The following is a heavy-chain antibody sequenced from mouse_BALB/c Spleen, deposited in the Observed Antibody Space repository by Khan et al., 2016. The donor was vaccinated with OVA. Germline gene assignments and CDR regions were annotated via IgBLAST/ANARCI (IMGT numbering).Heavy chain of an antibody. D-gene: IGHD2-1*01. J-gene: IGHJ2*01. CDR1: GYTFTNYW. CDR3: TRNGFGNYESWDY. V-gene: IGHV1-5*01. CDR2: IYPGNSDT. Sequence: EVQLQESGTVLARPGASVKMSCKGSGYTFTNYWMHWVKQRPGQGLEWIGVIYPGNSDTNYNQKFKGKAKLTAVTSTSTAYMEFNSLTNEDSAVYYCTRNGFGNYESWDYWGQGTTLTVSS.